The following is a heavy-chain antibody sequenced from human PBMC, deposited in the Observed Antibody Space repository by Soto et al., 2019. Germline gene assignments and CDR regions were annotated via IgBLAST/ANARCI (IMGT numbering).Heavy chain of an antibody. D-gene: IGHD3-9*01. CDR1: GFTFTTYW. J-gene: IGHJ4*02. Sequence: EVQLVESGGGLVQPGGSLRLSCVASGFTFTTYWMTWVRQAPGKGLEWVANINVDGGETSYVGSVRGRFTISRDNAKTSLYLQMNSLGAEDTAVYYCARENWFQDYWGQGALVTVSS. CDR3: ARENWFQDY. V-gene: IGHV3-7*03. CDR2: INVDGGET.